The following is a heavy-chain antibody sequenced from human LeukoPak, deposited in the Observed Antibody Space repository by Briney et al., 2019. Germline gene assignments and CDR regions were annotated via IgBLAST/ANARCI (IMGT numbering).Heavy chain of an antibody. J-gene: IGHJ4*02. CDR3: ARGCYDILTGYCFDY. CDR1: GYTFTSYY. D-gene: IGHD3-9*01. V-gene: IGHV1-46*03. Sequence: ASVTVSCKASGYTFTSYYMHWVRQAPGQGLEWMGIINPSGGSTSYAQKFQGRVTMTRDTSTSTVYMELSSLRSEDTAVYYCARGCYDILTGYCFDYWGQGTLVTVSS. CDR2: INPSGGST.